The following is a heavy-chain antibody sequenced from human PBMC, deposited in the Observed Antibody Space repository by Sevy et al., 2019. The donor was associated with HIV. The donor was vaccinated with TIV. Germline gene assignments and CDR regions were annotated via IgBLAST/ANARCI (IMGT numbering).Heavy chain of an antibody. CDR3: VRAIAADASL. D-gene: IGHD6-13*01. CDR2: IKQDGSVK. CDR1: VFTLNSYW. V-gene: IGHV3-7*01. J-gene: IGHJ4*02. Sequence: GGSLRLSCAASVFTLNSYWMSWVRQAPGKGLEGVANIKQDGSVKYYVDSVKGRFTISRDNARNFVYLQMSSLTAEDTALYYCVRAIAADASLWGQGTLVTVSS.